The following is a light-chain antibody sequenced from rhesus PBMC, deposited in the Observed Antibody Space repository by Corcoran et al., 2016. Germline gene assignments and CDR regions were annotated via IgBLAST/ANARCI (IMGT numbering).Light chain of an antibody. J-gene: IGKJ1*01. CDR1: ESVGSY. CDR3: RQYNDLLPT. V-gene: IGKV3-40*03. CDR2: SAY. Sequence: EIVMTQSPATLSLSPGETATLSWRPSESVGSYLAWYQQKPGQAPKLLVHSAYFRATGIPERFSGSGARTDFTLTISSLEPEDVGVYHCRQYNDLLPTFGQGTKVEIK.